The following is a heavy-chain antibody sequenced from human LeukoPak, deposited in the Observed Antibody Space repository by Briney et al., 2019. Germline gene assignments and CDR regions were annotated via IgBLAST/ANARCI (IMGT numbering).Heavy chain of an antibody. CDR1: GFTFSSYV. V-gene: IGHV3-30*02. CDR2: IRYDGSNK. D-gene: IGHD6-19*01. Sequence: PGGSLRLSCAASGFTFSSYVTHWVRQAPGKGLEWVAFIRYDGSNKYYADSVKGRFTISRDNSKNTLYLQMNSLRAEDTAVYYCAKDGPLYSSGWYGDAFDIWGQGTMVTVSS. CDR3: AKDGPLYSSGWYGDAFDI. J-gene: IGHJ3*02.